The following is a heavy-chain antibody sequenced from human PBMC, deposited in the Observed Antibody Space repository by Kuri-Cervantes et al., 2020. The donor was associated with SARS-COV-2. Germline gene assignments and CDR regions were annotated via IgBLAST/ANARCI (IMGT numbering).Heavy chain of an antibody. CDR2: INHSGST. D-gene: IGHD2-2*01. CDR3: ARGEVIVVPAAVAYCCYMDV. CDR1: GGSFNSYY. Sequence: SETLSLTCAVYGGSFNSYYWSWIRQPPGKGLEWIGEINHSGSTNYNPSLKSRVTISVDTSKNQFSLKLSSVTAADTAVYYCARGEVIVVPAAVAYCCYMDVWGKGTTVTVSS. V-gene: IGHV4-34*01. J-gene: IGHJ6*03.